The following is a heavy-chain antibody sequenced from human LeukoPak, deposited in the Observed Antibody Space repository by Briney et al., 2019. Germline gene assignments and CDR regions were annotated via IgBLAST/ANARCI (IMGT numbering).Heavy chain of an antibody. D-gene: IGHD6-19*01. V-gene: IGHV3-23*01. CDR3: AKLTRPSSGWYADY. CDR1: GFTFSNHA. J-gene: IGHJ4*02. CDR2: IRASGGST. Sequence: PGGSLRLSCAASGFTFSNHAMSWVRQAPGKGLEWVSNIRASGGSTYYADSVKGRFTISRDNSKNTLYLQMNSLRAEDTAVYYCAKLTRPSSGWYADYWGQGTLVTVSS.